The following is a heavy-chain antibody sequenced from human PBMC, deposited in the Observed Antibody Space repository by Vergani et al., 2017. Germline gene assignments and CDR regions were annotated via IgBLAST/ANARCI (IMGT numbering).Heavy chain of an antibody. J-gene: IGHJ6*02. CDR2: INPSGGST. V-gene: IGHV1-46*03. CDR1: GYTFTSYA. CDR3: ARVLTIFGVVKYYYYGMDV. Sequence: QVQLVQSGAEVKKPGASVKVSCKASGYTFTSYAMHWVRQAPGQRLEWMGIINPSGGSTSYAQKFQGRVTMTRDTSTSTVYMELSSLRSEDTAVYYCARVLTIFGVVKYYYYGMDVWGQGTTVTVSS. D-gene: IGHD3-3*01.